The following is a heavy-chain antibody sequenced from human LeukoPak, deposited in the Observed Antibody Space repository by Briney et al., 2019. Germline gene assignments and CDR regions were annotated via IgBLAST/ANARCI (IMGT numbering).Heavy chain of an antibody. D-gene: IGHD2-15*01. CDR3: ARGPRSHGSGGSCYGCDY. Sequence: ASVKVSCKASGYTFSSYAISWVRQAPGQGLEWMGRIIPILGIANYAQKFQGRVTITADKSTSTAYMELSSPRSEDTAVYYCARGPRSHGSGGSCYGCDYWGQGTLVTVSS. CDR1: GYTFSSYA. V-gene: IGHV1-69*04. J-gene: IGHJ4*02. CDR2: IIPILGIA.